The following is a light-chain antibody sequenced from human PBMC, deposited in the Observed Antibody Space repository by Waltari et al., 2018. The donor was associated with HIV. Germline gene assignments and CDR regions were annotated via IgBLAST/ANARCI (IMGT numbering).Light chain of an antibody. CDR1: RLYSYF. J-gene: IGLJ3*02. V-gene: IGLV3-19*01. CDR3: NSRDSSASRWV. CDR2: GQN. Sequence: SELTQAPAVSVTMGQTVKITCQRDRLYSYFACWYQQKPGQAHRLLFYGQNSLPAGVPDRFSGSNSGNTAFLTIIGAQAEDEAVYFCNSRDSSASRWVFGAGTKLTV.